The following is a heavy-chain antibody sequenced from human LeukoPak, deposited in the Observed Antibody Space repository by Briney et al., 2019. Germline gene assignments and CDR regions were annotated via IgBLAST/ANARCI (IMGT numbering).Heavy chain of an antibody. V-gene: IGHV4-34*01. CDR2: INHSGST. CDR3: ARDYYDSSGYTDEGYNWFDP. D-gene: IGHD3-22*01. Sequence: PSETLSLTCTVSGGSISRYFWSWIRQPPGKGLEWIGEINHSGSTNYSPSLKSRVTISVDTSKNQFSLKLSSVTAADTAAYYCARDYYDSSGYTDEGYNWFDPWGQGTLVTVSS. J-gene: IGHJ5*02. CDR1: GGSISRYF.